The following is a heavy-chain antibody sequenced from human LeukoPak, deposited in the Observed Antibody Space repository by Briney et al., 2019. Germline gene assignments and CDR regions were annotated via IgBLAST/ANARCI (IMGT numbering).Heavy chain of an antibody. CDR2: MNPNSGNT. CDR1: GYTFTSYD. D-gene: IGHD3-16*02. CDR3: ARVSVYRYYYGMDV. J-gene: IGHJ6*02. V-gene: IGHV1-8*01. Sequence: ASVKVSCKASGYTFTSYDINWVRQATGQGLEWMGWMNPNSGNTGYAQKFQGRVTMTRNTSISTAYMELSSLRSEDTAVYYCARVSVYRYYYGMDVWGQGTTVAVSS.